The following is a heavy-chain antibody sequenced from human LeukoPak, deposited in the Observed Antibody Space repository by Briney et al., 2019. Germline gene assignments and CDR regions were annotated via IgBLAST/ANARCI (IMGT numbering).Heavy chain of an antibody. CDR1: GGSVSSYY. J-gene: IGHJ3*02. V-gene: IGHV4-59*05. Sequence: PSETLSLTCTISGGSVSSYYWNWIRQPPGKGLEWIGSIYYSGSTYDNPSLKSRVTISVDTSKNQFSLKLSSVTAADTAVYYCARHVLGDAFDIWGQGTMVTVSS. CDR3: ARHVLGDAFDI. CDR2: IYYSGST.